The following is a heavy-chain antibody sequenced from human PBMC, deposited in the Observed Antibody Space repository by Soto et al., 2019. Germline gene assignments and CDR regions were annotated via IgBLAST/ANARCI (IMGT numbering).Heavy chain of an antibody. CDR2: IDSITKYT. V-gene: IGHV3-11*05. D-gene: IGHD1-26*01. Sequence: QVQLVESGGGLVRPGGSLRLSCEASGFTFRDYYMTWFRQAPGKGLEWLSYIDSITKYTNYADSAKGRCTTSRANAKNPMYLQMNNPRAYDTAVYYCAREYYCTMDVWGQGTTVTVSS. CDR1: GFTFRDYY. CDR3: AREYYCTMDV. J-gene: IGHJ6*02.